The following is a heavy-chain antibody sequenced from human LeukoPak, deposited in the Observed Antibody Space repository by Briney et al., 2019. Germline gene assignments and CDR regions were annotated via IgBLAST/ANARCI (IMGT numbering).Heavy chain of an antibody. J-gene: IGHJ4*02. CDR2: INSDGSST. Sequence: PGGSLRLSCAASGISFSSYAMSWVRQAPGKGLVWVSRINSDGSSTSYADSVKGRFTISRDNAKNTLYLQMNSLRAEDTAVYYCARGRWLQPVDYWGQGTLVTVSS. CDR1: GISFSSYA. CDR3: ARGRWLQPVDY. V-gene: IGHV3-74*01. D-gene: IGHD5-24*01.